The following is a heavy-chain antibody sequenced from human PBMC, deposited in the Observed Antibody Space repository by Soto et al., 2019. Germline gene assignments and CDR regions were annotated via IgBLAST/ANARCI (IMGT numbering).Heavy chain of an antibody. Sequence: SETLSLTCAVSGYSISNGDYWGWIRQAPGKGLEWIGSVYYSGSTHYEPSLRGRIAISVDTLKNQFSLRLTSVTAADTAMYFCARNISTHFDSWGQGIPVTAPQ. J-gene: IGHJ4*02. CDR3: ARNISTHFDS. V-gene: IGHV4-38-2*01. CDR2: VYYSGST. CDR1: GYSISNGDY. D-gene: IGHD3-9*01.